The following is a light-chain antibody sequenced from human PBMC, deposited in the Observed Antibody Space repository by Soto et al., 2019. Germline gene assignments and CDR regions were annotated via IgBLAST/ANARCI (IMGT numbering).Light chain of an antibody. CDR2: AAS. CDR3: QQTDSFPRT. CDR1: QSISSY. Sequence: DIQMTQSPSSLSASVGDRVTITCRASQSISSYLNWYQLKPGKAPKLLIYAASSLQTGVPSRFSGSRSGTDFALTISSLQRDDFATYYCQQTDSFPRTFGQGTKVEMK. V-gene: IGKV1-39*01. J-gene: IGKJ1*01.